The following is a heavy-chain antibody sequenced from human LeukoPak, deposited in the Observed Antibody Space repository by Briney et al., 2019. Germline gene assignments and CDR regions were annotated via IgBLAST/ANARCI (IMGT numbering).Heavy chain of an antibody. CDR3: ARDLTGTRRRISGYYDSSGYCGFDY. V-gene: IGHV3-30*04. CDR1: GFTFSSYA. CDR2: ISYDGSNK. J-gene: IGHJ4*02. Sequence: SGGSLRLSCAASGFTFSSYAMHWVRQAPGKGLEWVAVISYDGSNKYYADSVKGRFTISRDNSKNTLYLQMNSLRAEDTAVYYCARDLTGTRRRISGYYDSSGYCGFDYWGQGTLVTVSS. D-gene: IGHD3-22*01.